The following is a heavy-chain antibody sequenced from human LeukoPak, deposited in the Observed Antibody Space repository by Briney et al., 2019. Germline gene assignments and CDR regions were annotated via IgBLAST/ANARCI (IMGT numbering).Heavy chain of an antibody. CDR2: IKPDGSGT. D-gene: IGHD1-14*01. J-gene: IGHJ4*02. Sequence: PGGSLRLSCAASGLTFSGHWMNWVRQAPGKGLEWVANIKPDGSGTIYVDSVKGRFTISRDNAKNSAYLQMNSLRAEDTALYYCLASSGYWGQGTLVSVSS. CDR3: LASSGY. CDR1: GLTFSGHW. V-gene: IGHV3-7*05.